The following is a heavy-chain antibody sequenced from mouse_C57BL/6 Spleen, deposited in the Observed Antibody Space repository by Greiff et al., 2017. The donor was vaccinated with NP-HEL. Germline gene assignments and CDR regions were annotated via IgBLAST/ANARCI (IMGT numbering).Heavy chain of an antibody. Sequence: VQLQQPGAELVKPGASVKMSCKASGYTFTSYWITWVKQRPGQGLEWIGDIYPGSGSTNYNEKFKSKATLTVDTSSSTAYMQLSSLTSEDSAVYYCARGYYGSSSHWYFDVWGTGTTVTVSS. J-gene: IGHJ1*03. CDR3: ARGYYGSSSHWYFDV. CDR2: IYPGSGST. V-gene: IGHV1-55*01. CDR1: GYTFTSYW. D-gene: IGHD1-1*01.